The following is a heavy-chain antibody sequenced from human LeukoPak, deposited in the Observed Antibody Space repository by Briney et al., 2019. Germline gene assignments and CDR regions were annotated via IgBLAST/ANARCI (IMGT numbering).Heavy chain of an antibody. CDR1: GYTFTGYY. Sequence: GASVKVSCKASGYTFTGYYKHWVRQAPGQGLEWMGWINPNSGGTNYAQKFQGRVTMTRDTSISTAYMELSRLRSDDTAVYYCAREEAYSSSSGVDYWGQGTLVTVSS. V-gene: IGHV1-2*02. J-gene: IGHJ4*02. CDR3: AREEAYSSSSGVDY. CDR2: INPNSGGT. D-gene: IGHD6-6*01.